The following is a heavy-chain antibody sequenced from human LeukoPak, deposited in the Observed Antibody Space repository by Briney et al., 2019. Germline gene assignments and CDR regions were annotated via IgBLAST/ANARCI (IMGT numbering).Heavy chain of an antibody. D-gene: IGHD3-22*01. CDR3: ASATNYYDSSGYSVLPDY. V-gene: IGHV1-18*01. J-gene: IGHJ4*02. CDR2: ISAYNGNT. CDR1: GYTFTSYG. Sequence: ASVKVSCKASGYTFTSYGISWVRQAPGQGLEWMGWISAYNGNTNYAQKLQGRVTMTTDTSTSTAYMELRSLRSDDTAVYYCASATNYYDSSGYSVLPDYWGQGTLSPSPQ.